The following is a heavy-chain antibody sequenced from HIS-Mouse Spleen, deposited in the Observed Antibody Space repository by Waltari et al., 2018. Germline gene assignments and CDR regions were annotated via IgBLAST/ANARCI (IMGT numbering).Heavy chain of an antibody. Sequence: EVQLVESGGGLVQPGGPLRLSCAASGFTFSSYSMIWVRQAPGKGLGWVSYISSSSSTIYYADYVKGRFTISRDKAKNSLYLQMNSLRAEDTAVYYCARGASGSYYLVSVSDYWGQGTLVTVSS. CDR2: ISSSSSTI. CDR1: GFTFSSYS. J-gene: IGHJ4*02. D-gene: IGHD1-26*01. V-gene: IGHV3-48*01. CDR3: ARGASGSYYLVSVSDY.